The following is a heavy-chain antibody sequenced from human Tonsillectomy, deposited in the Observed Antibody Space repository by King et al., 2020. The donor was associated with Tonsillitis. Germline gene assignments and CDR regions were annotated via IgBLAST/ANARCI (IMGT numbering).Heavy chain of an antibody. CDR3: ARGVNYCVWGSYRYDY. CDR1: GGSISSYY. J-gene: IGHJ4*02. V-gene: IGHV4-59*01. CDR2: IYHSGST. D-gene: IGHD3-16*02. Sequence: QLQESGPGLVKPSETLSLTCTVSGGSISSYYWSWIRQPPGTGLEWVGYIYHSGSTIYNPSLKGRVTISADTSTTHYSLTLSSVSAADTAVYYCARGVNYCVWGSYRYDYWGQGTLVTVSS.